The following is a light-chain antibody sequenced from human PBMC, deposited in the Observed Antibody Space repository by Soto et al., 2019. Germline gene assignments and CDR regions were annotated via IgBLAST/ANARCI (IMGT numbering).Light chain of an antibody. CDR2: GAS. Sequence: EIVMTQSPATLSVSPGERATLSCRASQSVSSNLAWYQQKPGQAPRLLIYGASTRATSVPARCSGSGSGTEFTLTISSLQSEGFAVYYCQQYNNWPPWTVGQGTKVEIK. CDR1: QSVSSN. J-gene: IGKJ1*01. CDR3: QQYNNWPPWT. V-gene: IGKV3-15*01.